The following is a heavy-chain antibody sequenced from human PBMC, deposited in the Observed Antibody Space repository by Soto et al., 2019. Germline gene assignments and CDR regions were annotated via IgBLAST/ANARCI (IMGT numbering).Heavy chain of an antibody. D-gene: IGHD2-2*01. CDR2: IYYSGGT. Sequence: KPSETLSLTCAVSGGSISSGGYSWSWIRQPPGKGLEWIGSIYYSGGTYYNPSLKSRVTISVDTSKNQFSLKLSSVTAADTAVYYCARLHGYCISSSCHGHYAMDVWGQGTTVTVSS. CDR3: ARLHGYCISSSCHGHYAMDV. CDR1: GGSISSGGYS. V-gene: IGHV4-30-2*03. J-gene: IGHJ6*02.